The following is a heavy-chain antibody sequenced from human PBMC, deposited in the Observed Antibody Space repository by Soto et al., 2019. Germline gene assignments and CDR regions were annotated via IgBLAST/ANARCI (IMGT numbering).Heavy chain of an antibody. D-gene: IGHD5-18*01. CDR2: IYYSGST. J-gene: IGHJ5*02. Sequence: SETLSLTCTVSGGSISSYYWSWIRQPPGKGLEWIGYIYYSGSTNYNPSLKSRVTISVDTSKNQFSLKLSSVTAADTAVYYCAREVVDTAMVKIGWFDPWGQGTQVTVSS. CDR1: GGSISSYY. CDR3: AREVVDTAMVKIGWFDP. V-gene: IGHV4-59*12.